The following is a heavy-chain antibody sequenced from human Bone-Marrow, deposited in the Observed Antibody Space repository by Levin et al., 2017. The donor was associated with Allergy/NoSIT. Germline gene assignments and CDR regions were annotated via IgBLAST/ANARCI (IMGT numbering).Heavy chain of an antibody. V-gene: IGHV7-4-1*02. CDR3: ATDTILIRGGV. CDR1: GYTFTDYA. J-gene: IGHJ6*02. CDR2: IHTKRGTP. Sequence: ASVKVSCKASGYTFTDYAINWVRQAPGQGLEWMGWIHTKRGTPTYAQDFTGHFVFSLDTSVSTAYLQINNLKAGDTAIYYCATDTILIRGGVWGQGTAVTVSS. D-gene: IGHD3-10*01.